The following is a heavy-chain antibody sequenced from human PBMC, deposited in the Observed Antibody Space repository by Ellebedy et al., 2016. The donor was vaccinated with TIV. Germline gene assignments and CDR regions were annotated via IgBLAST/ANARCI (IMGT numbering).Heavy chain of an antibody. Sequence: SETLSLXCTVSGGSISSGGYYWSWIRQHPGKGLEWIGYIYYSGSTNYNPSLKSRVTISVDTSKNQFSLKLSSVTAADTAVYYCARNYDFWSGYFTSDAFDIWGQGTMVTVSS. V-gene: IGHV4-61*08. CDR2: IYYSGST. D-gene: IGHD3-3*01. CDR1: GGSISSGGYY. J-gene: IGHJ3*02. CDR3: ARNYDFWSGYFTSDAFDI.